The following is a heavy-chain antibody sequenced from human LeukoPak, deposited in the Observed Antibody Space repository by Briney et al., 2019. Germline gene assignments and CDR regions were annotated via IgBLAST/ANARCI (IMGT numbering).Heavy chain of an antibody. Sequence: GGSLRLSCAASGFTFSSYSMNWVRQAPGKGLEWVSSISSSSSYIYYADSVKGRFTISRDNPKNSLYLQMNSLRAEDTAVYYCARDLGGSGWVTYWYAGFDYWGQGTLVTVSS. CDR1: GFTFSSYS. CDR2: ISSSSSYI. CDR3: ARDLGGSGWVTYWYAGFDY. J-gene: IGHJ4*02. V-gene: IGHV3-21*01. D-gene: IGHD6-19*01.